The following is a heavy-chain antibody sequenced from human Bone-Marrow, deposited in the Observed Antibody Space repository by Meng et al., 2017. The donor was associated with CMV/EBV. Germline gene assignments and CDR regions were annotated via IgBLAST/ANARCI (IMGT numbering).Heavy chain of an antibody. J-gene: IGHJ4*02. CDR3: AKDYYYGSGSYYYFDY. CDR1: GFTFSGYG. Sequence: GESLKISCAASGFTFSGYGMHWVRQAPGKGLEWVAFIRYDGSTKDYADSVKGRFTISRDNSKNTLYLQMNSLRAEDKAVYYCAKDYYYGSGSYYYFDYWGQGTRVTVSS. D-gene: IGHD3-10*01. V-gene: IGHV3-30*02. CDR2: IRYDGSTK.